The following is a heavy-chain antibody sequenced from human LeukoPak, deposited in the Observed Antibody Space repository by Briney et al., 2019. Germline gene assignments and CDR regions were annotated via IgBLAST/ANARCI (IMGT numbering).Heavy chain of an antibody. CDR3: ARGGYYGSGSYYPYYFDY. J-gene: IGHJ4*02. D-gene: IGHD3-10*01. V-gene: IGHV4-4*07. CDR1: GVAFSSYH. CDR2: FYTSGST. Sequence: SGTLCLSCTVSGVAFSSYHWSWVRQPAGKGLEWVGGFYTSGSTDYNPSLKSRVTISVDTSKNQFSLKLSSVTAADTAVYYCARGGYYGSGSYYPYYFDYWGQGTLVTVSS.